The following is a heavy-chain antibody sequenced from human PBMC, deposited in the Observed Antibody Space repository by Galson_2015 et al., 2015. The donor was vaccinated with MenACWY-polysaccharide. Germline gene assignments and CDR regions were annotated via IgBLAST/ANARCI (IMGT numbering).Heavy chain of an antibody. CDR1: GFTFSSYS. CDR3: ARDRRFFEY. Sequence: SLRLSCAASGFTFSSYSMNWVRQAPGKGLEWVSYISSNSGTIYYADSVKGRFTISRDNAKNSLYLHMNSLRAEDTALYYCARDRRFFEYWGQGTLVTVSS. J-gene: IGHJ4*02. CDR2: ISSNSGTI. V-gene: IGHV3-48*01. D-gene: IGHD4-17*01.